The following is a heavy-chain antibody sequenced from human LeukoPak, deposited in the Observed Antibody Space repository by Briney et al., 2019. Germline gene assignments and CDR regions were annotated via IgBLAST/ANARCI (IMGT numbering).Heavy chain of an antibody. J-gene: IGHJ4*02. CDR3: ATLVGYGSFFDY. Sequence: HGESLKISCKGSGYSFTSYWIGWVRHVPGEGLEYMGIIYPGDSDTRYSPSSQGQVTISADKSISTAYLQWSSLKASDTAMYYCATLVGYGSFFDYWGQGTLVTVSS. CDR2: IYPGDSDT. CDR1: GYSFTSYW. V-gene: IGHV5-51*01. D-gene: IGHD3-10*01.